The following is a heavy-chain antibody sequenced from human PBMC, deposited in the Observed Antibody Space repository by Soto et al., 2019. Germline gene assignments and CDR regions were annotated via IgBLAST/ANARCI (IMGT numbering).Heavy chain of an antibody. CDR3: AREQPSRRYFDL. CDR2: ISYDGSNK. CDR1: GFTFSSYA. J-gene: IGHJ2*01. V-gene: IGHV3-30*04. D-gene: IGHD6-13*01. Sequence: GGSLRLSCAASGFTFSSYAMHWVRQAPGKGLEWVAVISYDGSNKYYADSVKGRFTISRDNSKNTLYLQMNSLRAEDRVVFSGAREQPSRRYFDLWGRGTLVTVSS.